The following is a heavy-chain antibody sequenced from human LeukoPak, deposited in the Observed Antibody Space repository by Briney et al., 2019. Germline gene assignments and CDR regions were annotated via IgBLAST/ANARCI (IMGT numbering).Heavy chain of an antibody. CDR2: ISFDGSIK. J-gene: IGHJ4*02. V-gene: IGHV3-30*18. CDR1: GFTFSSYG. CDR3: AKKSPGPSYYDISGYPEY. Sequence: GGSLRLSCAASGFTFSSYGMHWVRQAPGKGLEWVAMISFDGSIKYYADSVKGRFTISRDNSKNTLYLQMNSLRAEDTAVYYCAKKSPGPSYYDISGYPEYWGQGTLVTVSS. D-gene: IGHD3-22*01.